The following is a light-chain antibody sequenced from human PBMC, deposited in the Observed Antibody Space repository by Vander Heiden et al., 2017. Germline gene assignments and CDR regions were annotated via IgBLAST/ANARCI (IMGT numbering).Light chain of an antibody. CDR1: SSDVGGYNY. Sequence: QSALTQPASVSGSPGQSITISCTGTSSDVGGYNYVSWYQQHPGKAPKLMIYDVSSRPSGVSNRFSGSKSGNPASLTISGLQAEDEADYFCSSYTSSSTLVVGGGTKLTVL. J-gene: IGLJ3*02. CDR3: SSYTSSSTLV. CDR2: DVS. V-gene: IGLV2-14*01.